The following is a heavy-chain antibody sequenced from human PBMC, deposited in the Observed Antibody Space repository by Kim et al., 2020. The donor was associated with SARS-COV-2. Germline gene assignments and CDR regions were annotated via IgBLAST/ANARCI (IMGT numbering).Heavy chain of an antibody. CDR3: AKVSGYPFY. CDR2: ISASGGNT. D-gene: IGHD3-3*01. V-gene: IGHV3-23*01. Sequence: GGSLRLSCAASGFTFSIYTMTWVRQPAGKGLEWVSAISASGGNTYYADSVKGRFTISRDNSKNTLYLQMSSLRAEDTAVYYCAKVSGYPFYWGQGTQVTVSS. CDR1: GFTFSIYT. J-gene: IGHJ4*02.